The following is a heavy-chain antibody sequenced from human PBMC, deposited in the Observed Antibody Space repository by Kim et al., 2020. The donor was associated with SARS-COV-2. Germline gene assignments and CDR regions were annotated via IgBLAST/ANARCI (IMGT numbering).Heavy chain of an antibody. D-gene: IGHD6-13*01. CDR1: GYTFTSYA. V-gene: IGHV1-3*01. CDR3: ARAHPSRRYYVDY. CDR2: INAGNGNT. J-gene: IGHJ4*02. Sequence: ASVKVSCKASGYTFTSYAMHWVRQAPGQRLEWMGWINAGNGNTKYSQKFQGRVTITRDTSASTAYMELSSLRSEDTAVYYCARAHPSRRYYVDYSGQGALLSVSS.